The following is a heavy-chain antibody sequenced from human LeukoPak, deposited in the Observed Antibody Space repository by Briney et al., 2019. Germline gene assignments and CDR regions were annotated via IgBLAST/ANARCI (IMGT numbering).Heavy chain of an antibody. V-gene: IGHV4-31*03. Sequence: SETLSLTCTVSGGSISSAGYYWTWIRQHPGKGLEWIGYFYYSGSTFFNPSLKSRVTISVDTSKNQFSLKLSSVTAADTAVYYCARDGGLWFGESHAFDYWGQGTLVTVSS. J-gene: IGHJ4*02. CDR2: FYYSGST. CDR1: GGSISSAGYY. CDR3: ARDGGLWFGESHAFDY. D-gene: IGHD3-10*01.